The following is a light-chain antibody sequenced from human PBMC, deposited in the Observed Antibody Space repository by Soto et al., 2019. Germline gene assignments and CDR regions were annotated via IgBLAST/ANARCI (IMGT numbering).Light chain of an antibody. CDR2: GAS. CDR3: QHYNNWPLT. V-gene: IGKV3-15*01. J-gene: IGKJ4*01. CDR1: QSVSSN. Sequence: EIVMTQSPATLSVSPGERATLSCRASQSVSSNLAWFQQRPGQAPRLLIYGASTRATGVPARFRGSGSGTEFTLTISSLLSEDFTIYYCQHYNNWPLTFGGGTKVEIK.